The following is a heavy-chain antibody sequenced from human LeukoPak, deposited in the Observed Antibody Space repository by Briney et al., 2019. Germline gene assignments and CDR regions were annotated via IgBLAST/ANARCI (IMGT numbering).Heavy chain of an antibody. CDR1: GGTFSSYA. V-gene: IGHV1-69*13. Sequence: SVTVSCKASGGTFSSYAISWVRQAPGQGLEWMGGIIPIFGTANYAQKFQGRVTITADESTSTAYMELSSLRSEDTAVYYCARGASDPVWFDPWGQGTLVTVSS. CDR3: ARGASDPVWFDP. J-gene: IGHJ5*02. CDR2: IIPIFGTA.